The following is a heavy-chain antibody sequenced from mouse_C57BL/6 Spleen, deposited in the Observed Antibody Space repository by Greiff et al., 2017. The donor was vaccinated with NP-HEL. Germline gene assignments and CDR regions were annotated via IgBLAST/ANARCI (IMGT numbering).Heavy chain of an antibody. CDR1: GYTFTSYW. CDR3: ARSHYGSSLDY. J-gene: IGHJ2*01. CDR2: IDPSDSYT. V-gene: IGHV1-50*01. D-gene: IGHD1-1*01. Sequence: QVQLQQPGAELVKPGASVKLSCKASGYTFTSYWMQWVKQRPGQGLEWIGEIDPSDSYTNYNQKFKGKATLTVDTSSSTAYMQLSSLTSEDSAVYYCARSHYGSSLDYWGQGTTLTVSS.